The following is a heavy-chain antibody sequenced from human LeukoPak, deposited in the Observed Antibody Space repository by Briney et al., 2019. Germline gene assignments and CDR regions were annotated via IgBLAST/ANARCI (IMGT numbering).Heavy chain of an antibody. CDR3: AKDNYGDYGGYMDV. Sequence: GGSLRLSCAASGFTFDDYAMHWVRQAPGKGLEWVSGISWNSGSIGYADSVKGRFTISRDNAKNSLDLQMNSLRAEDMALYYCAKDNYGDYGGYMDVWGKGTTVTVSS. CDR2: ISWNSGSI. V-gene: IGHV3-9*03. CDR1: GFTFDDYA. D-gene: IGHD4-17*01. J-gene: IGHJ6*03.